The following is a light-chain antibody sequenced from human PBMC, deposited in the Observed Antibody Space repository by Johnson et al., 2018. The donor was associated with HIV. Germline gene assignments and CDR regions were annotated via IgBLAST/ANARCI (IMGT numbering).Light chain of an antibody. CDR1: SSNIGNNY. V-gene: IGLV1-51*01. J-gene: IGLJ1*01. Sequence: QSVLTQPPSVSAAPGQKVTISCSGSSSNIGNNYVSWYQQLPGTAPKLLIYDNNKRPSGIRDRFSGSKSGTSATLGITGLQTGDEADYYCGTRDSSLCAYVIGTGTQVTVL. CDR2: DNN. CDR3: GTRDSSLCAYV.